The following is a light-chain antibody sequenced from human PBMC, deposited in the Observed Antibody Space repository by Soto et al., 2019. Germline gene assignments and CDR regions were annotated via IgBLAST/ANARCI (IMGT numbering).Light chain of an antibody. Sequence: EIVMTQSPATLSLTQGEGATLSCRASQSINSFLAWYQQRRGQAPRLLIHGASNRATGIPDRFSGSGSGTDFTLTISRLEPEDFAVYYCQQYGGSPRTFGQGGKADIK. CDR3: QQYGGSPRT. V-gene: IGKV3-20*01. CDR2: GAS. J-gene: IGKJ1*01. CDR1: QSINSF.